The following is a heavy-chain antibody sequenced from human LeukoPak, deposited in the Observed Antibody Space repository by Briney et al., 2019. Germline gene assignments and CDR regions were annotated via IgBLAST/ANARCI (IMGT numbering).Heavy chain of an antibody. CDR1: AFIFSNYW. Sequence: GGSLRLSCEASAFIFSNYWMSWVRQAPGKGLEWVASIKPDGSEKYYVDSVKGRFTISRDHAKNSLYLQMNSLRAEDTAVYYCAKGRVTYDYWGQGTLVTVSS. V-gene: IGHV3-7*01. J-gene: IGHJ4*02. CDR2: IKPDGSEK. D-gene: IGHD4-11*01. CDR3: AKGRVTYDY.